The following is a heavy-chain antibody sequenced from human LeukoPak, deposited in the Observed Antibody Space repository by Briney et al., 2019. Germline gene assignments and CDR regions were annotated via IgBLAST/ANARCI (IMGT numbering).Heavy chain of an antibody. CDR2: IYHSGNT. CDR3: ARAGIRREYNGYELVY. D-gene: IGHD5-12*01. J-gene: IGHJ4*02. V-gene: IGHV4-4*02. CDR1: GGSISSSNW. Sequence: SETLSRTCAVSGGSISSSNWWTWVRQPPGKVLELLGEIYHSGNTNYNPALKSRVTISVDKSKNQFSLNLSSVTAADTAVFYCARAGIRREYNGYELVYWGQGILVTVSS.